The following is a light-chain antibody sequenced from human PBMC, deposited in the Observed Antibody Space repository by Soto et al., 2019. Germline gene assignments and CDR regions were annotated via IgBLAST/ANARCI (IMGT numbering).Light chain of an antibody. V-gene: IGLV1-51*01. J-gene: IGLJ1*01. CDR3: GTWDSSLSAYV. CDR2: DNN. CDR1: SSNIGNNF. Sequence: QSVLTQPPSVSAAPGQKVTISCYGSSSNIGNNFVSWYQQLPGTAPKFLIYDNNKRPSGIPDRFSGSKSGTSATLGITGLQTGDEADYYCGTWDSSLSAYVFGTGTKVTVL.